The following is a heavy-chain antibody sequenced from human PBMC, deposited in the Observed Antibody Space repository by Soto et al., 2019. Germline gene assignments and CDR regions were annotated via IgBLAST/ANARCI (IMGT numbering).Heavy chain of an antibody. V-gene: IGHV3-23*01. D-gene: IGHD3-10*01. J-gene: IGHJ4*02. Sequence: GESLKISCAASGFTFSTYGMRWVRQAPGKGLEWVSAITGSSDATSYANSVKGRFTISRDNPKNTLYLQMDSLRVEDTAVYYCARPPQSHSGWGYFDYWGQGTLVTVSS. CDR3: ARPPQSHSGWGYFDY. CDR2: ITGSSDAT. CDR1: GFTFSTYG.